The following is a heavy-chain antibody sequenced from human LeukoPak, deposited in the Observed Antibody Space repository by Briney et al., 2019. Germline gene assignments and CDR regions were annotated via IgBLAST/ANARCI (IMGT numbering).Heavy chain of an antibody. Sequence: GGSLGLSCAASGFTFTSHWMSWVCQAPGKGLEWVANIREDGGESYYVDSVKGRFTISRDNAKNSLYLQMNTLRAEDTAVYYCARGDGWFDPWGQGTLVTVSS. V-gene: IGHV3-7*01. CDR3: ARGDGWFDP. J-gene: IGHJ5*02. CDR1: GFTFTSHW. CDR2: IREDGGES.